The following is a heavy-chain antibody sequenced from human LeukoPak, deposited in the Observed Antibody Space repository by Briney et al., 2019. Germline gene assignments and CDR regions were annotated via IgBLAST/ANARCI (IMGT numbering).Heavy chain of an antibody. D-gene: IGHD3-3*01. V-gene: IGHV1-2*02. Sequence: GASVKVSCKASGYTFTGYYMHWVRQAPGQGLEWMGWINPNSGGTNYAQKFQGRVTMTRDTSISTAYMELSRLRSDDTAVYYCARALPYDFKDYYYYYGMDVWGQGTTVTVSS. CDR1: GYTFTGYY. J-gene: IGHJ6*02. CDR3: ARALPYDFKDYYYYYGMDV. CDR2: INPNSGGT.